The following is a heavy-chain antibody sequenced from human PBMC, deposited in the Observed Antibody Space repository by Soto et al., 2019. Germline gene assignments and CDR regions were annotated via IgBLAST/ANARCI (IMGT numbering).Heavy chain of an antibody. D-gene: IGHD6-19*01. CDR1: GFTFKSYA. CDR3: ARGGSTGWFYFDF. CDR2: TPGSGGSS. J-gene: IGHJ4*02. V-gene: IGHV3-23*01. Sequence: QLLESGGTFVQTGGSLRLSCAASGFTFKSYAMNWVRQAPGKGLEWVASTPGSGGSSYYADSVKGRFTISRDNSKNTLYLDPNSLKAEDTAMYYCARGGSTGWFYFDFWGQGTQVTVSS.